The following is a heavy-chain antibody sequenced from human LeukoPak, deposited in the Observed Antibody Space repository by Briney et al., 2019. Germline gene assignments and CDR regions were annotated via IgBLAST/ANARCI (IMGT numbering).Heavy chain of an antibody. J-gene: IGHJ6*03. CDR2: IYTSGST. CDR1: GGSISSYY. V-gene: IGHV4-4*09. Sequence: SETLSLTCTVSGGSISSYYWSWIRQPPGKGLEWIGYIYTSGSTNYNPSLKSRVTISVDTSKNQSSLKLSSVTAADTAVYYCARLGDSSSAGGNYYYYYMDVWGKGTTVTVSS. CDR3: ARLGDSSSAGGNYYYYYMDV. D-gene: IGHD6-6*01.